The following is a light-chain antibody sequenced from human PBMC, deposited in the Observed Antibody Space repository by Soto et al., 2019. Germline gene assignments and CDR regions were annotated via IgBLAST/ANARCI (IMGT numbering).Light chain of an antibody. Sequence: IQMPQSPSTLPASVGDRVTITCRASQSISNCLSWYHQKPVTAPKLLIYHASTLESGVPSRFSGSESGTDFTLTISSLEPEDFAIYYCQQRQYWPPITFGQGTRLEIK. J-gene: IGKJ5*01. CDR1: QSISNC. V-gene: IGKV1-5*01. CDR2: HAS. CDR3: QQRQYWPPIT.